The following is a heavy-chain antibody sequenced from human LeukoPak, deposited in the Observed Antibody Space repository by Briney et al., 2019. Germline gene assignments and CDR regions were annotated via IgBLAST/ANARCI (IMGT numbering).Heavy chain of an antibody. V-gene: IGHV1-18*01. D-gene: IGHD1-14*01. CDR1: GYTFIIHG. CDR2: ISAYNGNT. CDR3: ARGAPSGVSPYFQH. J-gene: IGHJ1*01. Sequence: ASVKVSCKATGYTFIIHGISWVRQAPGQGLEWMGWISAYNGNTNYAQKLQGRVTMTTDTSTSTAYMELRSLRSDDTAVYYCARGAPSGVSPYFQHWGQGTLVTVSS.